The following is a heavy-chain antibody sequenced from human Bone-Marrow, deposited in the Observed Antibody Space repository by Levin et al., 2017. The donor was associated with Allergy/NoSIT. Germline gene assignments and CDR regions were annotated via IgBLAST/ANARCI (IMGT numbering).Heavy chain of an antibody. V-gene: IGHV3-30-3*01. CDR3: VRDGYRGGY. CDR1: GFTFSGNS. Sequence: TGGSLRLSCAASGFTFSGNSMHWVRQAPGKGLEWVAVISRDGIDKDYSDSVKGRFTISRDNSKNTLYVQMNRLRVEDTGVYYCVRDGYRGGYWGQGTLLTVSS. J-gene: IGHJ4*02. CDR2: ISRDGIDK. D-gene: IGHD5-12*01.